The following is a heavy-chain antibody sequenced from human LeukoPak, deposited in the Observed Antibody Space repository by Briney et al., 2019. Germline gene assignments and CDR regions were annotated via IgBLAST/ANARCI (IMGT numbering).Heavy chain of an antibody. J-gene: IGHJ4*02. D-gene: IGHD4-17*01. CDR3: ARTVTTSSYYFDY. Sequence: ALVKVSCKASGYTFTTYGVSWVRQAPGQGLECMGWFSGYDGNTNYAQKLRGRVTTTTDTSTSTAYMDLSSLRSDDPALYYCARTVTTSSYYFDYWGQGTLVTVSS. CDR1: GYTFTTYG. V-gene: IGHV1-18*01. CDR2: FSGYDGNT.